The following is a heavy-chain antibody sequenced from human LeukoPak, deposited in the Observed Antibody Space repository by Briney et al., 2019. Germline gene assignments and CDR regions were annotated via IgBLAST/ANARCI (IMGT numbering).Heavy chain of an antibody. D-gene: IGHD3-22*01. CDR3: ARDLAFGYYDSSGALDY. CDR2: ISYDGSNK. CDR1: GFTFSSYA. J-gene: IGHJ4*02. V-gene: IGHV3-30-3*01. Sequence: GGSLRLSCAASGFTFSSYAMHWVRQAPGKGLEWVAVISYDGSNKYYADSVKGRFTISRDNSKNTLYLQMNSLRAEDTAVYYCARDLAFGYYDSSGALDYWDQGTLVTVSS.